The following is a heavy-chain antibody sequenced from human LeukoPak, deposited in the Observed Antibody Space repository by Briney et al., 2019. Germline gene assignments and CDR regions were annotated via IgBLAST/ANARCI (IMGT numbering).Heavy chain of an antibody. D-gene: IGHD3-10*01. J-gene: IGHJ4*02. Sequence: SETLSLTCTVSGGSISSSSYYWGWIRQPPGKGLEWIGSIYYSGSTYYNPSLKSRVTISVDTSKNQFSLRLSSVTAADTAVCYCARFGAYFDYWGQGTLVTVSS. CDR2: IYYSGST. CDR3: ARFGAYFDY. CDR1: GGSISSSSYY. V-gene: IGHV4-39*07.